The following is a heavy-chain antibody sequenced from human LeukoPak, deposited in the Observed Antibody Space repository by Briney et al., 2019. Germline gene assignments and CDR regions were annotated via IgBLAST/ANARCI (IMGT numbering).Heavy chain of an antibody. V-gene: IGHV3-7*01. D-gene: IGHD1-26*01. Sequence: GGSLRLSCAPPGCTCSRYWMSWVRQAPGKGLEGVANRKQEGSERYDRDSVKGRFPISRDNATSSLYLQLHSLRAEHTAVHYCASPPWENLAVSWFDPWGQGTRVTVSS. CDR3: ASPPWENLAVSWFDP. CDR1: GCTCSRYW. CDR2: RKQEGSER. J-gene: IGHJ5*02.